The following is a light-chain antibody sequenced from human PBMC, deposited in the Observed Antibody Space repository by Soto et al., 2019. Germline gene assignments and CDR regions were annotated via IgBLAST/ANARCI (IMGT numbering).Light chain of an antibody. J-gene: IGKJ1*01. V-gene: IGKV1-5*01. Sequence: DIQMTQSPSALSASLGDRVMITCRASQSISRLLAWYQQKPGKAPKLLIYDASTLESGVPSRFSGRGSGTEFTLTISSLQPDDFATYYCQQYISYSRTFGQGTKVDIK. CDR3: QQYISYSRT. CDR1: QSISRL. CDR2: DAS.